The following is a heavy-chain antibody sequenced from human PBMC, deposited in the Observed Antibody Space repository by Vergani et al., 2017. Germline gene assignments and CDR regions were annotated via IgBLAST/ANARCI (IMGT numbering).Heavy chain of an antibody. J-gene: IGHJ6*03. CDR1: GFTFSSYS. CDR2: ISSSGSPI. CDR3: AKDHHATSYYYYYMDV. Sequence: EMQLVDSGGGLVQPGGSLRLSCAASGFTFSSYSMNWVRQAPGKGLEWVSYISSSGSPIYYADSVKGRFTISRDNAKNSLYLQMNSLRAEDTAVYYCAKDHHATSYYYYYMDVWGKGTTVTVSS. V-gene: IGHV3-48*01.